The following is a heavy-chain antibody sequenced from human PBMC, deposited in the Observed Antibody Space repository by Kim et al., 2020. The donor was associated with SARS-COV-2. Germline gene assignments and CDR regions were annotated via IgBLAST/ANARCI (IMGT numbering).Heavy chain of an antibody. CDR2: ISSSSSDT. CDR3: ARDRDDFWSGYYNNGFDV. Sequence: GGSLRLSCEASGFSFSDYYMTWIRQAPGKGLEWVSHISSSSSDTNYADSVKGRFTISRDNAKNSLYLLMNSLRAEDTAVYYCARDRDDFWSGYYNNGFDVWGQGTTVTVSS. J-gene: IGHJ6*02. D-gene: IGHD3-3*01. V-gene: IGHV3-11*06. CDR1: GFSFSDYY.